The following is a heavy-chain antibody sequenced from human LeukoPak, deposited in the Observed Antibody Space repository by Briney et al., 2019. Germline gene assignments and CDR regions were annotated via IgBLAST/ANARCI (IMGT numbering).Heavy chain of an antibody. Sequence: PGRSLRLSCAASGFTFSSFAMHWVRQAPGKGLEWVAYIRYDGSNKSYADSVKGRFTISRDSSKNTLYLQMNSLRAEDTAMYYCAKDPGAHDKHFDHWGQGTLVTVSS. CDR1: GFTFSSFA. CDR3: AKDPGAHDKHFDH. CDR2: IRYDGSNK. V-gene: IGHV3-30*02. D-gene: IGHD3-10*01. J-gene: IGHJ4*02.